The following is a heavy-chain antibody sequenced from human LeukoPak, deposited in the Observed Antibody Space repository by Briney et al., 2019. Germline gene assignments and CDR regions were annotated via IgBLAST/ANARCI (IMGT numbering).Heavy chain of an antibody. CDR1: GFTFDDYA. CDR3: AKELFNWNYGALGFDY. Sequence: GWSPRLSCAASGFTFDDYAMHWVGQAPGKGLEWVSLISGDGGSTYYSDSVKGRFTISKYNSKNSQQLQMNSLRTEDTALYYCAKELFNWNYGALGFDYWGQGTLVTVSS. D-gene: IGHD1-7*01. CDR2: ISGDGGST. J-gene: IGHJ4*02. V-gene: IGHV3-43*02.